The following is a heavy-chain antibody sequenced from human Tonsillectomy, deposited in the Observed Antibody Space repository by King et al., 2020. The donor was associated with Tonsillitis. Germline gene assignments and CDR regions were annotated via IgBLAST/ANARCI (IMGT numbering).Heavy chain of an antibody. D-gene: IGHD6-19*01. CDR3: ARRVAGKSSPFDY. V-gene: IGHV4-39*02. CDR1: GGSINSNSY. J-gene: IGHJ4*02. Sequence: PLQESGPGLVKPSEALSLTCIVSGGSINSNSYWGWIRQPPGEGLDWIATIHYSGDTYYNPSLKSRVTISVDTSKNHFSLNLTSVTAADTAVYYCARRVAGKSSPFDYWGQGTLVTVSS. CDR2: IHYSGDT.